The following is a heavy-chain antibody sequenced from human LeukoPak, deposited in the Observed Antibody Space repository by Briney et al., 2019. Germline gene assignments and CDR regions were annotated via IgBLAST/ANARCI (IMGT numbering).Heavy chain of an antibody. CDR1: GYTFTGYY. V-gene: IGHV1-2*02. D-gene: IGHD5-12*01. J-gene: IGHJ4*02. CDR3: ARDQVDIVATSYSLDY. Sequence: ASVKVSCKASGYTFTGYYMHWVRQAPGQGLEWMGWINPNSGGTNYAQKFQGRVTMTRDTSISTACMELSRLRSDDTAVYYCARDQVDIVATSYSLDYWGQGTLVTVSS. CDR2: INPNSGGT.